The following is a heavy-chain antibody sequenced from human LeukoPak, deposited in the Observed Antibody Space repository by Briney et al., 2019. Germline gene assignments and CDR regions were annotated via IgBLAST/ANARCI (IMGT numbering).Heavy chain of an antibody. V-gene: IGHV3-53*05. J-gene: IGHJ4*02. CDR2: IYIGGST. D-gene: IGHD3-9*01. CDR1: GFTVSGNY. CDR3: ARSAPTLTYDILTGYLGY. Sequence: GGSLRLSCAASGFTVSGNYMSWVRQAPGKGLQWVSVIYIGGSTYYADSVKGRFTISRDNSKNTLYLQMNSLRSDDTAVYYCARSAPTLTYDILTGYLGYWGQGTLVTVSS.